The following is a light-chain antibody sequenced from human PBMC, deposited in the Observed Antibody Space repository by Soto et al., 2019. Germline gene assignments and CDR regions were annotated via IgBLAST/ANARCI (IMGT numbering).Light chain of an antibody. CDR1: SSDVGAYNY. Sequence: QSALTQPPSASGSPGQSVTISCTGTSSDVGAYNYVSWYQHHPGKAPKLMISDVSHRPSGVPDRFSGSKSGNTASLTVSGLQAEDEADYYCSSYAGSNNYVIFGGGTQLTVL. J-gene: IGLJ2*01. CDR2: DVS. CDR3: SSYAGSNNYVI. V-gene: IGLV2-8*01.